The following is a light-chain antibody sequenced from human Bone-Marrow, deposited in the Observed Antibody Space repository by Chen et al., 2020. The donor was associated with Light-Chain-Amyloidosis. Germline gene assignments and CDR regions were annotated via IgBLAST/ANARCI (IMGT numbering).Light chain of an antibody. CDR2: EDN. J-gene: IGLJ3*02. V-gene: IGLV6-57*01. Sequence: FMLTQPHSVSESPGKTVIISCTRSSGSIATNYVQWYQQRPGSSPTTVIYEDNQRPSGVPDLFSGSIDRSSNSASLTISGLKTEDEADYYCQSYQGSSQGVFGGGTKLTVL. CDR3: QSYQGSSQGV. CDR1: SGSIATNY.